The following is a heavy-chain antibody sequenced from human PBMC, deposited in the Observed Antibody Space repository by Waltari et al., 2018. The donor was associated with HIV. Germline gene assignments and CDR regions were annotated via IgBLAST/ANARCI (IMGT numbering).Heavy chain of an antibody. V-gene: IGHV1-8*01. D-gene: IGHD3-3*01. CDR2: MNPSTGNA. Sequence: QGQLVQSGAEVKQSGASVRISCTASGYTFTNYDINWLRQATGQGLEWMGWMNPSTGNAGYAHNFQGRVTMTRDIPINTAYMELSGLTSHDTAVYYCSTSRPGAMFGDAWGQGTLVTVSS. J-gene: IGHJ5*02. CDR1: GYTFTNYD. CDR3: STSRPGAMFGDA.